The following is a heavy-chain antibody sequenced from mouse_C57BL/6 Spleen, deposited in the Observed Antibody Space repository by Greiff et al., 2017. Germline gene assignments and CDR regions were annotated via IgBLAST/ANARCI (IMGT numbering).Heavy chain of an antibody. V-gene: IGHV3-6*01. CDR1: GYSITSGYY. D-gene: IGHD1-1*01. CDR3: ARKDYYYGSRYGYAIDY. CDR2: ISYDGSN. J-gene: IGHJ4*01. Sequence: EVKLMESGPGLVKPSQSLSLTCTVTGYSITSGYYWNWIRQFPGNNLEWMGYISYDGSNNYNPSLKNRISLTRDTSKNQVFLKLNSVTTEDTATYYCARKDYYYGSRYGYAIDYGGQGTTVTVSS.